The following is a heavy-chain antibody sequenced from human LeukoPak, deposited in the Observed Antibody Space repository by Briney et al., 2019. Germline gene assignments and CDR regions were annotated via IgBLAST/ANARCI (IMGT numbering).Heavy chain of an antibody. CDR1: GFTFSSYT. J-gene: IGHJ6*02. D-gene: IGHD2-2*01. CDR2: ISSSGSYI. V-gene: IGHV3-21*01. Sequence: GGSLRLSCAASGFTFSSYTLNWVRQAPGKGLEWVSSISSSGSYIYYADSVKGRFTISRDNAKNSLYLQMNSLRAEDTAVYYCASIVPDAPYYYYGMDVWGRGTTVTVSS. CDR3: ASIVPDAPYYYYGMDV.